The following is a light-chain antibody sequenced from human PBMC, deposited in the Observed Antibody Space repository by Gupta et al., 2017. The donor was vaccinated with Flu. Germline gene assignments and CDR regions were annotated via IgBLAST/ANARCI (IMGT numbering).Light chain of an antibody. J-gene: IGLJ2*01. CDR3: SSDAVSNYLV. CDR2: EVN. V-gene: IGLV2-8*01. CDR1: SSDVGGYNY. Sequence: SVTFSCTGTSSDVGGYNYVSWYQQHPGNAPKLMIYEVNKRPAGVPDRFSGSKAGNTASLTVSGLQAEDEADYYCSSDAVSNYLVFGGGTELTVL.